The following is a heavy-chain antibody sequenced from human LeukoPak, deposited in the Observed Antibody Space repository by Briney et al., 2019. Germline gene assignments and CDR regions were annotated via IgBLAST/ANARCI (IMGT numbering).Heavy chain of an antibody. D-gene: IGHD5-12*01. V-gene: IGHV3-21*01. CDR3: ARVVRGYSGYDWNFDY. J-gene: IGHJ4*02. CDR2: ISSSTSYI. Sequence: GGSLRLSCAASGFTFSSYSMNWVRQAPGKGLEWVSSISSSTSYIYYADSVKGRFTISRDNAKNSLYLQMHSLRAEDTAVYYCARVVRGYSGYDWNFDYWGQGTLVTVSS. CDR1: GFTFSSYS.